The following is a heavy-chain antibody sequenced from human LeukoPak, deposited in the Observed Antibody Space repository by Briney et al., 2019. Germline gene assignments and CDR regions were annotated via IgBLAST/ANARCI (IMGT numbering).Heavy chain of an antibody. CDR3: ARAGGGDY. CDR1: GFSFSSYG. CDR2: IRSDGSNK. V-gene: IGHV3-30*02. J-gene: IGHJ4*02. D-gene: IGHD3-16*01. Sequence: GGSLRLSCAGSGFSFSSYGMHWVRQAPGKGLEWMAFIRSDGSNKYYADSVKGRFTISRDNAKNSLYLQMNSLRAEDKAVYYCARAGGGDYWGQGTLVTVSS.